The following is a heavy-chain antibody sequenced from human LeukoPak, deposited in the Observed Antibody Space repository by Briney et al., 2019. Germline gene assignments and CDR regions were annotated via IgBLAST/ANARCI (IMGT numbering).Heavy chain of an antibody. V-gene: IGHV3-53*01. J-gene: IGHJ5*02. CDR2: IYSDNT. D-gene: IGHD4-17*01. CDR3: ARDYLEYGDYGHGT. CDR1: GFTVSSNS. Sequence: GGSLRLSCTVSGFTVSSNSMSWVRQAPGKGLEWVSFIYSDNTHYSDSVKGRFTISRDNYKNTLYLQMNSLRAEDTAVYYCARDYLEYGDYGHGTWGQGTLVTVSS.